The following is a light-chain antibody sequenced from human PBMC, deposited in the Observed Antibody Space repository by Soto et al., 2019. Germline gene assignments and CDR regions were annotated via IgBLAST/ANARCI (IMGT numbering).Light chain of an antibody. CDR3: HQYNNWPYT. V-gene: IGKV3-15*01. CDR1: QIVSSD. Sequence: EIVMTQSPATLSVSPGERATLSCRASQIVSSDLAWYQQKAGQAPRLLIYGASTRATGIPARFSGSGSGTEFTLTIGSLQSEDFAVYYCHQYNNWPYTFGQGTKLEIK. J-gene: IGKJ2*01. CDR2: GAS.